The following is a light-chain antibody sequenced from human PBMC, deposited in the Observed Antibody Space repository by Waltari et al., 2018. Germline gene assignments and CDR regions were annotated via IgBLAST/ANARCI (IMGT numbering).Light chain of an antibody. V-gene: IGKV1-16*01. Sequence: DIQMTQSPSSLSASVGDRLTITCRASQAIGNYLAWFQQQPGKAPRALIYAAFNFQLGVPSRFSGSGSQPEFTLTINGLQPEDFATYYCQQYYSYPLTFGGGTKVDIK. CDR3: QQYYSYPLT. CDR2: AAF. CDR1: QAIGNY. J-gene: IGKJ4*01.